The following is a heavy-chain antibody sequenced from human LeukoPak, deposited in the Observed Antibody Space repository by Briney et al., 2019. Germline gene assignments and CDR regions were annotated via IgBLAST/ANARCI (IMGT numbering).Heavy chain of an antibody. CDR2: IYYSGST. CDR3: ARRSTYYDFWSGYYTPSEYFQH. Sequence: SETLSLTCTVSGGSISSYYWSWIRQPPGKGLEWIGYIYYSGSTNYNPSLKSRVTISVDTSKNQFSLKLSSVTAADTAVYYCARRSTYYDFWSGYYTPSEYFQHWGQGTLVTVSS. D-gene: IGHD3-3*01. CDR1: GGSISSYY. V-gene: IGHV4-59*01. J-gene: IGHJ1*01.